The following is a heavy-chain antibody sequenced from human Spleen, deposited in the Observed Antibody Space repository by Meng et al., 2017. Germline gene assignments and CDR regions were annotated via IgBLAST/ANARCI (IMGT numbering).Heavy chain of an antibody. J-gene: IGHJ1*01. Sequence: QVQLHESRPGMVKSSRTLYLTCASAGGCISSSNGWTWVRQPPGKGLEWIGEIYQSESTNYNPSLKSRVTISVDKSKNQFSRNLTSVTAADTAVYHCLRGSGVSVWVQGTLVTVSS. V-gene: IGHV4-4*02. CDR3: LRGSGVSV. CDR1: GGCISSSNG. D-gene: IGHD2-8*01. CDR2: IYQSEST.